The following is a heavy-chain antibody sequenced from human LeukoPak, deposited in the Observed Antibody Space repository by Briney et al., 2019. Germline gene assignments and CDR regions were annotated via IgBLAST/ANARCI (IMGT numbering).Heavy chain of an antibody. CDR2: IYYSGST. Sequence: SETLSLTCTVSGGSISSYYWSWIWQPPGKGLEWIGYIYYSGSTNYNPSLKSRVTISVDTSKNQFSLKLSSVTAADTAVYYCARRPRGYYYYYGMDVWGQGTTVTVSS. D-gene: IGHD3-10*01. CDR3: ARRPRGYYYYYGMDV. CDR1: GGSISSYY. V-gene: IGHV4-59*08. J-gene: IGHJ6*02.